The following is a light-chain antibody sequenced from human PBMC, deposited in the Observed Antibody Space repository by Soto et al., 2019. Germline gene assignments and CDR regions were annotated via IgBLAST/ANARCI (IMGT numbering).Light chain of an antibody. J-gene: IGKJ4*01. V-gene: IGKV1-16*02. CDR3: QQYHVYPLT. CDR1: YDIGNK. CDR2: GAS. Sequence: DIQMTQSPSSLSASVGDRVIITCRASYDIGNKIAWFQQKPGKGPKSLIYGASILQSGVPSKFSGSRSATDFTLTITSLQPEDFATYYCQQYHVYPLTFGGGTKLEIK.